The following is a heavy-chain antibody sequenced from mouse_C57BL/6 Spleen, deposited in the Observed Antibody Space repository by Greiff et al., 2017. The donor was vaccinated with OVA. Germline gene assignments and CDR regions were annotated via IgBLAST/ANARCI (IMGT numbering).Heavy chain of an antibody. Sequence: VQLQQPGTELVKPGASVKLSCKASGYTFTSYWMHWVKQRPGQGLEWIGNINPSNGGTNYNEKFKSKATLTVDKSSSTAYMQLSSLTSEDSAVYYCASGPYDYDGDWYFDVWGTGTTVTVSS. CDR1: GYTFTSYW. CDR3: ASGPYDYDGDWYFDV. V-gene: IGHV1-53*01. CDR2: INPSNGGT. J-gene: IGHJ1*03. D-gene: IGHD2-4*01.